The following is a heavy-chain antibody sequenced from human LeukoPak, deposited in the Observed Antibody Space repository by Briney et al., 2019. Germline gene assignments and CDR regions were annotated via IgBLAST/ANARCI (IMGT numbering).Heavy chain of an antibody. CDR2: ISGSGGST. V-gene: IGHV3-23*01. Sequence: PGGSLRLSCAASGFTFSSDAMSWVRQAPGKGLEWVSAISGSGGSTYYADSVKGRFTISRDNSKNTLYLQMNSLRAEDTAVYYCTKDLPIYYGSGGAFDYWGQGTLVTVSS. D-gene: IGHD3-10*01. CDR1: GFTFSSDA. J-gene: IGHJ4*02. CDR3: TKDLPIYYGSGGAFDY.